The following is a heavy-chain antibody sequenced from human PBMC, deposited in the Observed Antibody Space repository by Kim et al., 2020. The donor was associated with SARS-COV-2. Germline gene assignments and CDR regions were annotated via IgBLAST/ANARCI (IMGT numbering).Heavy chain of an antibody. D-gene: IGHD3-22*01. J-gene: IGHJ4*02. CDR2: ISYDGRNK. Sequence: GGSLRLSCAASGFTFSSYGMHWVRQAPGKGLEWVAVISYDGRNKYYADSVKGRFTISRDNSKNTLYLQMNSLRAEDTAVYYCARGAVDYDSSGYYYPYWGQGTLVTVSS. V-gene: IGHV3-33*05. CDR3: ARGAVDYDSSGYYYPY. CDR1: GFTFSSYG.